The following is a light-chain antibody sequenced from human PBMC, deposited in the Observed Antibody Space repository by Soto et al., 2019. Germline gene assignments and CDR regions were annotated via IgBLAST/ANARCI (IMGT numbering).Light chain of an antibody. CDR2: DAS. V-gene: IGKV3-11*01. J-gene: IGKJ4*01. CDR1: QSVSNY. CDR3: HQRSNWPPFT. Sequence: EIVLTQSPATLSLSPGERATLSCRASQSVSNYLAWYQQKPGQAPRLLIYDASNRATGIPTRFSGSGSGTDFTLTISSLDPEDFAVYYCHQRSNWPPFTFGGGTKVEIK.